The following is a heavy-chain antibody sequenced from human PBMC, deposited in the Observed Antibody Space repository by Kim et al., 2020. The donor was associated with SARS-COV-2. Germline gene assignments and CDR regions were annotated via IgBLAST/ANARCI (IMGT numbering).Heavy chain of an antibody. J-gene: IGHJ6*02. CDR1: GFTFSGYS. Sequence: GGSLRLSCAASGFTFSGYSMHWVRQAPGKGLEWVASISRSSSYIYYADSVKGRFTISRDNAKNSLYLQMNSLRAEDTAVYYCARARITMFGVVIMNYYYYGMDVWGQGTTVTVSS. D-gene: IGHD3-3*01. CDR2: ISRSSSYI. V-gene: IGHV3-21*01. CDR3: ARARITMFGVVIMNYYYYGMDV.